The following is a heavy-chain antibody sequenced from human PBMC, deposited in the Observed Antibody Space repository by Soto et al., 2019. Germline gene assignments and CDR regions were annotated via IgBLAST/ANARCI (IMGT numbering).Heavy chain of an antibody. CDR2: ISGSGGST. Sequence: GSLRLSCAASGFTFSSYAMSWVRQAPGKGLEWVSAISGSGGSTYYADSVKGRFTISRDNSKNTLYLQMNSLRAEDTAVYYCAKNPTTMVRGVEAWFDPWGQGTLVTVSS. CDR1: GFTFSSYA. V-gene: IGHV3-23*01. CDR3: AKNPTTMVRGVEAWFDP. D-gene: IGHD3-10*01. J-gene: IGHJ5*02.